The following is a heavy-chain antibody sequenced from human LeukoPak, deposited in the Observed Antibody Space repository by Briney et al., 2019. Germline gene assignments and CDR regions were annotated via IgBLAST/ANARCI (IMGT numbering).Heavy chain of an antibody. Sequence: SVKVSCKASGCTFSSYAISWVRQAPGQGLEWMGGIIPIFGTANYAQKFQGRVTITADESTSTAYMELSSMRSEDTAVYYCARVGYSYGKYYYYGMDVWGQGTTVTVSS. V-gene: IGHV1-69*13. J-gene: IGHJ6*02. CDR2: IIPIFGTA. D-gene: IGHD5-18*01. CDR3: ARVGYSYGKYYYYGMDV. CDR1: GCTFSSYA.